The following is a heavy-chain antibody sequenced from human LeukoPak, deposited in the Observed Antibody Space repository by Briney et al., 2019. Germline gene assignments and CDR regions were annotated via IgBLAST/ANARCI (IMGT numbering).Heavy chain of an antibody. CDR2: IWYDGSNK. CDR1: GFTFSSYG. CDR3: ARDPPGYCSSTSCSHYFDY. Sequence: GGSLRLSCAASGFTFSSYGMHWVRQAPGKGLEWVAVIWYDGSNKYYADSVKGRFSISRDNSKNTLYLQMNSLRAEDTAVYYRARDPPGYCSSTSCSHYFDYWGQGTLVTVSS. J-gene: IGHJ4*02. V-gene: IGHV3-33*01. D-gene: IGHD2-2*01.